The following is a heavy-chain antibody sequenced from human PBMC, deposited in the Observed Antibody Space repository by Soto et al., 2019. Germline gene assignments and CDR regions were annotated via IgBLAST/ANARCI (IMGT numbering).Heavy chain of an antibody. CDR2: ISGSGGST. CDR3: AKGLYILTGQYYFDY. Sequence: EVQLLESGGGLVQPGGSLRLSCAASGLTFSSYAMSWVRQAPGKGLEWVSAISGSGGSTYYADSVKGRFTISRDNSKNTLYLQMNSLRAEDTAVYYCAKGLYILTGQYYFDYWGQGTLVTVSS. D-gene: IGHD3-9*01. J-gene: IGHJ4*02. CDR1: GLTFSSYA. V-gene: IGHV3-23*01.